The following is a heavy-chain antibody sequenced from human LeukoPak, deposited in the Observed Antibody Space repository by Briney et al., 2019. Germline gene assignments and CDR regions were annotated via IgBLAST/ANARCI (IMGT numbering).Heavy chain of an antibody. CDR2: ISYDGSNK. V-gene: IGHV3-30*04. D-gene: IGHD6-6*01. CDR3: ARDGWDRSIAARLLSNWFDP. J-gene: IGHJ5*02. Sequence: SCKASGYTFTSYAMHWVRQAPGKGLEWVAVISYDGSNKYYADSVKGRFTISRDNSKNTLYLQMNSLRAEDTAVYYCARDGWDRSIAARLLSNWFDPWGQGTLVTVSS. CDR1: GYTFTSYA.